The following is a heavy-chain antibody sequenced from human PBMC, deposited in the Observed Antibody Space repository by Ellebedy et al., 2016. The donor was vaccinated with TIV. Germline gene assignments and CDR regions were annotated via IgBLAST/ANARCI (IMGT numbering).Heavy chain of an antibody. J-gene: IGHJ3*02. V-gene: IGHV3-7*01. Sequence: GESLKISCAASGFTFNSYWMTWVRQAPGKGLEWVANINQDGSDKYYVDSLRGRFTISRDNAKNSLYLQMNSLRGEDTDVYYCATDGSYGDYRSPTHAFVMWGRGTLVTVSS. CDR1: GFTFNSYW. CDR2: INQDGSDK. D-gene: IGHD3-16*01. CDR3: ATDGSYGDYRSPTHAFVM.